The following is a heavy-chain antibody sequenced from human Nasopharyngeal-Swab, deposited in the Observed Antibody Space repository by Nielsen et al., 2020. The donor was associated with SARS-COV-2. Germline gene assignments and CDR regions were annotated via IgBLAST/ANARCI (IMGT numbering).Heavy chain of an antibody. V-gene: IGHV3-30*18. J-gene: IGHJ4*02. CDR1: GFTISSYG. Sequence: GGTLRLSCAASGFTISSYGMHWVRQATGKGLEWVAVIEYDGSNKYYADSVKGRFTISRDNSKNTLYLQMNSLRDDSTAVYYCAKDKYSFGYLFTYWVLGTLVTVSS. CDR3: AKDKYSFGYLFTY. CDR2: IEYDGSNK. D-gene: IGHD5-18*01.